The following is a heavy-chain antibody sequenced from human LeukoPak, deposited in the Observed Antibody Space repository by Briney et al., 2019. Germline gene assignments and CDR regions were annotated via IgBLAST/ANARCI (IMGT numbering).Heavy chain of an antibody. CDR1: GGSFSGYY. V-gene: IGHV4-34*01. CDR2: INHSGST. D-gene: IGHD1-26*01. CDR3: ARLEANYYYYMDV. Sequence: ASETLSLTCAVYGGSFSGYYWSWIRQPPGKGLEWIGEINHSGSTNYNPSLKSRVTISVDTSKNQFSLKLSSVTAADTAVYYCARLEANYYYYMDVWGKGTTVTVSS. J-gene: IGHJ6*03.